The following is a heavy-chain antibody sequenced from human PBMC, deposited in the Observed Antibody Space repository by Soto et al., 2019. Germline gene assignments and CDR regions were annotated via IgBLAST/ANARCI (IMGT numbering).Heavy chain of an antibody. D-gene: IGHD2-15*01. CDR2: ISWNSGSI. Sequence: GGSLRLSCAASGFTFDDYAMHWVRQAPGKGLEWVSGISWNSGSIGYADSVKGRFTISRDNAKNSLYLQMNSLRAEDTALYYCAKGLRTRSCSGLYNHFWGQGTPVTVSS. J-gene: IGHJ4*02. V-gene: IGHV3-9*01. CDR1: GFTFDDYA. CDR3: AKGLRTRSCSGLYNHF.